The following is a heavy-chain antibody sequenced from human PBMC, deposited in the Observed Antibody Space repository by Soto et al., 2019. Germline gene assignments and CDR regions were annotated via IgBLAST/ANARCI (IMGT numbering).Heavy chain of an antibody. V-gene: IGHV6-1*01. D-gene: IGHD3-22*01. Sequence: PSQTLSLTCAISGDSVSSNNAAWKCIIHSPSRCLEWLGRTYYRSKWYNHYAVSVKSRITVNPDTSKNQFSLQLNSVTPEDTAVYYCARSGPGGYIDYWGQGTLVTVSS. J-gene: IGHJ4*02. CDR3: ARSGPGGYIDY. CDR1: GDSVSSNNAA. CDR2: TYYRSKWYN.